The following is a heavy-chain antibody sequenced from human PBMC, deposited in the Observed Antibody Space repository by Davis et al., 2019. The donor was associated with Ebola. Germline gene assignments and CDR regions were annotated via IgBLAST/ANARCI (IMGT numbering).Heavy chain of an antibody. CDR1: GRSISSSSYY. D-gene: IGHD3-3*01. J-gene: IGHJ4*02. Sequence: SETLSLTCTVSGRSISSSSYYWGWIRQPPGKGLEWIGSIYYSGSTYYNPSLKSRVTISVDTSKNQFSLKLSSVTAADTAVYYCARQAGIFGVVTDYWGQGTLVTVSS. V-gene: IGHV4-39*01. CDR2: IYYSGST. CDR3: ARQAGIFGVVTDY.